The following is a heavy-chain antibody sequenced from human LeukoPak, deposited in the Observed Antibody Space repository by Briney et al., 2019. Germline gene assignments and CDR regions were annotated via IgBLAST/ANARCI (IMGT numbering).Heavy chain of an antibody. CDR3: AKGRFAFGGVPRFDP. CDR1: GFTFSSYA. J-gene: IGHJ5*02. D-gene: IGHD3-16*01. Sequence: PGGSLRLSCAASGFTFSSYAMSWVRQAPGKGLEWVSAISGSGGSTYYADSVKGRFTISRDNSKNTLYLQMNSLRAEDTAVYYCAKGRFAFGGVPRFDPWGQGTLVTVSS. V-gene: IGHV3-23*01. CDR2: ISGSGGST.